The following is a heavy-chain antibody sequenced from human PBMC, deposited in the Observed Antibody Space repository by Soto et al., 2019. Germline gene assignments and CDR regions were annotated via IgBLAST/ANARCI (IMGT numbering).Heavy chain of an antibody. Sequence: QVQLQESGPGLVKPSGTLSLTCTVSNVPTSSSNWWSWVRQSPGKGLGWIGEVAQNGCIGSIQSLKSRLTILLDKPTNRFSLRLTSVTAADTAVYYCARNRLYGYDFDSWGQGILVTVSS. J-gene: IGHJ4*02. CDR1: NVPTSSSNW. V-gene: IGHV4-4*02. CDR2: VAQNGCI. D-gene: IGHD5-12*01. CDR3: ARNRLYGYDFDS.